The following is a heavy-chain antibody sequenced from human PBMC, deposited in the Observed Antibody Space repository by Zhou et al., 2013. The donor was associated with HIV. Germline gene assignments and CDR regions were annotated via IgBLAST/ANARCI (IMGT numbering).Heavy chain of an antibody. CDR1: GYNFKSYV. CDR2: ISADNGNT. Sequence: QAHLMQSGPEVKKPGASVKVSCQASGYNFKSYVISWVRQAPGQAFEWMGWISADNGNTNFAWKFQDRVIFTTDTSTKTASLDLNNLTSDDTAVYYCARDHGDPHTGYYFDYWGQGALVTVSS. CDR3: ARDHGDPHTGYYFDY. D-gene: IGHD4-17*01. J-gene: IGHJ4*02. V-gene: IGHV1-18*01.